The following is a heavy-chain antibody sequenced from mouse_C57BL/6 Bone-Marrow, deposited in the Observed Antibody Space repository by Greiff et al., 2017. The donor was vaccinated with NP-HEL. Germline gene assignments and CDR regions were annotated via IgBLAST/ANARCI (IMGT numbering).Heavy chain of an antibody. Sequence: VQLQQSGAELVKPGASVKLSCTASGFNFKDYYMHWVKQRPEQGLEWIGGIDPEDGGTKYAPKFQGKATMTADTSSNTAYLQLSSLTSEDTAVYYCAFYYYCSFYYAMDYWGQGTSVTVSS. V-gene: IGHV14-2*01. CDR3: AFYYYCSFYYAMDY. D-gene: IGHD1-1*01. J-gene: IGHJ4*01. CDR1: GFNFKDYY. CDR2: IDPEDGGT.